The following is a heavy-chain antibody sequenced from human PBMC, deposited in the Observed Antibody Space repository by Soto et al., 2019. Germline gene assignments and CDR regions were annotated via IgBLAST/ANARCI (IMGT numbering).Heavy chain of an antibody. V-gene: IGHV1-58*01. J-gene: IGHJ6*02. CDR1: GFTFTSSA. CDR3: AAVPGGRGYYYYGMDV. Sequence: QMQLVQSGPEVKKPGTSVKVSCKASGFTFTSSAVQWVRQARGQRLEWIGWIVVGSGNTNYAQKFQERVTITRDMTTSTAYMELGSLRSEDTAVYYCAAVPGGRGYYYYGMDVWGQGTTVTVSS. D-gene: IGHD3-16*01. CDR2: IVVGSGNT.